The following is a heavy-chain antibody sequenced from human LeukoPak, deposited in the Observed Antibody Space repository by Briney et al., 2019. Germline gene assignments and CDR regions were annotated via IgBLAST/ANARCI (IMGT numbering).Heavy chain of an antibody. V-gene: IGHV1-18*04. J-gene: IGHJ5*01. Sequence: ASVKVSCTTSGYNFTTYFITWVRQAPGQGLEWMGWISPYNGHTKYAHSLQGRVTMTTDTSTSTAFMELRSLMSDDTAVYFCAREGESRKLDSWGQGTLVTVSS. CDR2: ISPYNGHT. CDR3: AREGESRKLDS. CDR1: GYNFTTYF. D-gene: IGHD1-26*01.